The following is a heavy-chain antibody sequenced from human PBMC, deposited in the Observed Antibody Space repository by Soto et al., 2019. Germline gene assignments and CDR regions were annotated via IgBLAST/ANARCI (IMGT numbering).Heavy chain of an antibody. V-gene: IGHV3-15*01. CDR3: VEGWNDF. CDR1: GFMFSSAW. D-gene: IGHD1-1*01. Sequence: EVQMAQSGGDLVKPGGSLRLSCVTSGFMFSSAWMSWVRQAPGKGLEWVARIKSKADGGARDYAAPVKGRFTISRDDSKNTVYLQMNSLRAEDTAVYYCVEGWNDFWGQGTLVTVSS. CDR2: IKSKADGGAR. J-gene: IGHJ4*02.